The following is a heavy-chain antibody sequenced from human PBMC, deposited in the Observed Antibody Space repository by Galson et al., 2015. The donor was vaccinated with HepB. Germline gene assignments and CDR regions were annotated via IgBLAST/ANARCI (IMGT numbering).Heavy chain of an antibody. J-gene: IGHJ6*03. Sequence: SVRLSCTASGFTFGGYAMPWVRQAPGQGLEWVGFIRSNACGGTTEYESSERGRFTISRDDSKSNVALHINSLNNEETAVYYCTRASFPPPYYVGVWGKGTTVPVSS. V-gene: IGHV3-49*04. CDR2: IRSNACGGTT. D-gene: IGHD1-26*01. CDR3: TRASFPPPYYVGV. CDR1: GFTFGGYA.